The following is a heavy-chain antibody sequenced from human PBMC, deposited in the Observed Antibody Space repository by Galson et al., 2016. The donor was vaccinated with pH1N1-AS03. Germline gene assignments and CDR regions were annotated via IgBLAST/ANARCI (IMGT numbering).Heavy chain of an antibody. D-gene: IGHD3-22*01. J-gene: IGHJ4*02. CDR3: ARDRYHGLPGDYYESAY. CDR1: GGTFSNYA. Sequence: SVKVSCKASGGTFSNYAISWMRQAPGQGLEWMGGIHPIFGTPSYAQKFQGRISITADESTSTAYMELSSLTSEDTAVYYCARDRYHGLPGDYYESAYWGQGTLVTVSS. CDR2: IHPIFGTP. V-gene: IGHV1-69*13.